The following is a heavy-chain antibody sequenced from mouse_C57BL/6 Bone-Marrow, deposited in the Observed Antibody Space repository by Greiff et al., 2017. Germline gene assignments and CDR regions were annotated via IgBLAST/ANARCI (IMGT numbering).Heavy chain of an antibody. CDR1: DSEVFPIAY. Sequence: QVQLQQSGSELRSPGSSVKLSCKDFDSEVFPIAYMSWVRQKPGHGFEWIGGIHPSIGRTIYGEKFEDKATLDADTLSNTAYLELNSLTSEDSAIDYCARGTARGFDYWGQGTTLTGSS. CDR2: IHPSIGRT. V-gene: IGHV15-2*01. D-gene: IGHD3-2*01. J-gene: IGHJ2*01. CDR3: ARGTARGFDY.